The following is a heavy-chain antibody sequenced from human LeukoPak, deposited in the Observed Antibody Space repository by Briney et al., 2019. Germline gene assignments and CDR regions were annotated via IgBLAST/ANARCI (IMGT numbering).Heavy chain of an antibody. CDR3: ARDYPGYIDY. CDR2: ISYDGSNK. CDR1: GFTFSSYA. V-gene: IGHV3-30-3*01. Sequence: GRSLRLSCAASGFTFSSYAMHWVRQAPGKGLEWVAVISYDGSNKYYADSVKGRFTISRDNSKNTLYLQMNSLRAEDTAVYYCARDYPGYIDYWGQGTLVTVSS. D-gene: IGHD3-9*01. J-gene: IGHJ4*02.